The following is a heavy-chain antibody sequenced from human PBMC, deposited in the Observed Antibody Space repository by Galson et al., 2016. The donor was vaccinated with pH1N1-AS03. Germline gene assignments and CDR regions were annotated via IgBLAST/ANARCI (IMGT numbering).Heavy chain of an antibody. CDR3: ARGDGYIPFDH. D-gene: IGHD5-24*01. CDR1: GFFFHNYG. J-gene: IGHJ5*02. CDR2: IGHDGRNK. Sequence: SLRLSCAASGFFFHNYGMNWVRQAPGMGLEWVAFIGHDGRNKYFADSVKGRFIISRDNSKNSLYLHLNSLRPEDTALYYCARGDGYIPFDHWGRGTLVTVSS. V-gene: IGHV3-33*01.